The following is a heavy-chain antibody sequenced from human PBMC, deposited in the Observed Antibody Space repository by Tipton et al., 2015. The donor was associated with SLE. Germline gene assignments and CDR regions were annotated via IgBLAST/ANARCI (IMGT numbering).Heavy chain of an antibody. CDR3: ASRTAVAGTFSY. CDR1: GFMFSSYS. CDR2: ISSSSSYI. J-gene: IGHJ4*02. V-gene: IGHV3-21*04. Sequence: SLRLSCAASGFMFSSYSMNWVRQAPGKGLEWVSSISSSSSYIYYADSVKGRFTISRDNAKNTPYLQMNSLRPEDTAVYYCASRTAVAGTFSYWGQGALVTDSS. D-gene: IGHD6-19*01.